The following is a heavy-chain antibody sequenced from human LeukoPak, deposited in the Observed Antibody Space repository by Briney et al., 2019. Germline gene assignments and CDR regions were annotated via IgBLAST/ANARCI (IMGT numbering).Heavy chain of an antibody. Sequence: PGGSLRLSCAASGFTFSTYAMTWVRQAPGKGLEWVSGISGSGGSTYYTDSVKGRFTISRDNSKNTLYLQMNSLRAEDTAVYYCATIRGYSYGIGYWGQGTLVTVSS. CDR1: GFTFSTYA. D-gene: IGHD5-18*01. V-gene: IGHV3-23*01. CDR2: ISGSGGST. J-gene: IGHJ4*02. CDR3: ATIRGYSYGIGY.